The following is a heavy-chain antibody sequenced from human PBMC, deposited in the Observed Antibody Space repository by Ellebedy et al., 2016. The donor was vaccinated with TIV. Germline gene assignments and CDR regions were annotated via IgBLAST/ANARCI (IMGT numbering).Heavy chain of an antibody. V-gene: IGHV4-59*08. CDR1: GCSISSHY. CDR3: ARLGSGGY. Sequence: MPSETLSLTCTVSGCSISSHYWSWIRQPPGKGLEWVGYMYYSDSSKYNPSLKNRVTLSVDTSKNQFSLNLSSVTAADTAGYYCARLGSGGYWGQGTLGTVSS. D-gene: IGHD3-10*01. CDR2: MYYSDSS. J-gene: IGHJ4*02.